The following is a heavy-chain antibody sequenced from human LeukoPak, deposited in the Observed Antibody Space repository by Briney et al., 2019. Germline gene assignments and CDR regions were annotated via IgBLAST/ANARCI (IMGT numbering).Heavy chain of an antibody. J-gene: IGHJ4*02. Sequence: PGGSLRLSCAASGFTFSSYSMNWVRQAPGKGLEWVSSISSSSSYIYYADSVKGRFTISRDNSKNTLYLQMNSLRAEDTAVYYCARARVPVAMAPLQYWGQGTLVTVSS. CDR3: ARARVPVAMAPLQY. V-gene: IGHV3-21*04. CDR1: GFTFSSYS. CDR2: ISSSSSYI. D-gene: IGHD2-2*01.